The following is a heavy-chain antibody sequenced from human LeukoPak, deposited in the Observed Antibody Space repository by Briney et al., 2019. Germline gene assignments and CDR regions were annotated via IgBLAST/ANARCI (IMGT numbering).Heavy chain of an antibody. D-gene: IGHD2-15*01. CDR1: GGTFSSYA. CDR3: ARDLLVTNWFDP. J-gene: IGHJ5*02. Sequence: ASVKVSCKASGGTFSSYAISWVRQAPGQGLEWMGGIIPIFGTANYAQKLQGRVTMTTDTSTSTAHMELRSLKSDDTAVYYCARDLLVTNWFDPWGQGTLVTVSS. V-gene: IGHV1-69*05. CDR2: IIPIFGTA.